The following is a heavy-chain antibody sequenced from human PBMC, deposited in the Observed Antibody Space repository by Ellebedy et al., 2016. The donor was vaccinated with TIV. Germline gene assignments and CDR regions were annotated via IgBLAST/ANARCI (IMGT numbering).Heavy chain of an antibody. J-gene: IGHJ4*02. CDR1: GFTFNNFD. Sequence: GESLKISCAASGFTFNNFDMTWVRQAPGKGLEWVATVNRAGSATFYADSVKGRFTVSRDNPKNSLFLQMTSLRTGDTAVYDCARGDGDYEHGLEYWGQGNLVTVSS. CDR2: VNRAGSAT. V-gene: IGHV3-23*01. D-gene: IGHD4-17*01. CDR3: ARGDGDYEHGLEY.